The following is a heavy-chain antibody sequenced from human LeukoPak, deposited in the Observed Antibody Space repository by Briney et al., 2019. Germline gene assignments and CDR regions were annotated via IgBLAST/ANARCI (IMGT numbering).Heavy chain of an antibody. J-gene: IGHJ4*02. CDR3: ARVRGDYSNYFDY. D-gene: IGHD4-11*01. Sequence: PSQTLSLTCTVSGGSISSGGYYWTWVRQPPGKGLEWIGYIHHSGATHDSPSFKSRITLSVDKSKNQFSLKLNSVTAADTAVYYCARVRGDYSNYFDYWGQGTPVTVSS. CDR1: GGSISSGGYY. V-gene: IGHV4-30-2*01. CDR2: IHHSGAT.